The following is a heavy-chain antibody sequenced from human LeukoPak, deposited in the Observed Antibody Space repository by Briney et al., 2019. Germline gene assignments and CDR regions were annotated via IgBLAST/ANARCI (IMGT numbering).Heavy chain of an antibody. CDR1: GGSFSGYY. CDR2: INHSGST. Sequence: SETLSLTCAVYGGSFSGYYWSWIRQPPGKGLEWIGEINHSGSTNYNPSLKSRVTISVDTSKNQFSLNLSSVTAADTAVYYCATVRRGFGESSKYYSYYYMDVWGKGTTVTISS. CDR3: ATVRRGFGESSKYYSYYYMDV. J-gene: IGHJ6*03. V-gene: IGHV4-34*01. D-gene: IGHD3-10*01.